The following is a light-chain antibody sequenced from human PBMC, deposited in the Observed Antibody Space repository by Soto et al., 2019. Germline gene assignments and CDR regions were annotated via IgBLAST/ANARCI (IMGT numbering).Light chain of an antibody. CDR1: SSDVGGYNY. CDR2: EVS. Sequence: QSALTQPPSASGSRGQSVTISCTGTSSDVGGYNYVSWYQQHPGKAPKLMIYEVSKRPSGVPDRFSGSKSGNTASLTVSGLQAEDEADYYCSSYAGGNNVIFGGGTKLTVL. V-gene: IGLV2-8*01. CDR3: SSYAGGNNVI. J-gene: IGLJ2*01.